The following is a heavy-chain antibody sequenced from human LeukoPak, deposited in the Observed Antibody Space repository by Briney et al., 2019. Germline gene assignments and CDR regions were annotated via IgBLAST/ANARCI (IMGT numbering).Heavy chain of an antibody. CDR3: AKDGDGYSSSWYIYYYYYMDV. D-gene: IGHD6-13*01. V-gene: IGHV3-30*02. CDR2: IRYDGSNK. J-gene: IGHJ6*03. CDR1: GFTFDDYG. Sequence: GGSLRLSRAASGFTFDDYGMSWVRQAPGKGLEWVAFIRYDGSNKYYADSVKGRFTISRDNSKNTLYLQMNSLRAEDTAVYYCAKDGDGYSSSWYIYYYYYMDVWGKGTTVTISS.